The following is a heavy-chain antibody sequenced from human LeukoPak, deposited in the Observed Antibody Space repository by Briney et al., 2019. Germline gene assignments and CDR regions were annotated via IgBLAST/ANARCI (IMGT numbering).Heavy chain of an antibody. V-gene: IGHV3-23*01. Sequence: GGSLRLSCAASGFTFSIYAMSWVRQAPGRGLEWVSVISGSGYSTYYADSVKGRFTISRDNFKNTLYLQMNSLKVEDTAVYYCAKDTEGDCSGGSCYPPRDYWGQGILVTVSA. CDR1: GFTFSIYA. CDR2: ISGSGYST. D-gene: IGHD2-15*01. CDR3: AKDTEGDCSGGSCYPPRDY. J-gene: IGHJ4*02.